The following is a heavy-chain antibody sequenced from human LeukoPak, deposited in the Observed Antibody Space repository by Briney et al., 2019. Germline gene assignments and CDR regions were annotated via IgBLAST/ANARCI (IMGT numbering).Heavy chain of an antibody. V-gene: IGHV5-51*01. J-gene: IGHJ4*02. CDR3: AGLGYCSDNTCAAFDY. CDR2: IYPGDSDT. Sequence: GESMKISSKGSGYSFTGSCSAWGRQKPGKGVEWMGIIYPGDSDTRYSPSFQGQVAISADKSTSTAYLQWSSLKAADTAMYYCAGLGYCSDNTCAAFDYWGQGTLVTVSS. D-gene: IGHD2-15*01. CDR1: GYSFTGSC.